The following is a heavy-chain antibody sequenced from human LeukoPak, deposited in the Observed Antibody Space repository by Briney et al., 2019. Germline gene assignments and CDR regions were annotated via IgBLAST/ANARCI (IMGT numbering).Heavy chain of an antibody. J-gene: IGHJ4*02. Sequence: GGSLRLSCVASGFTVSSNYMSWVRQAPGKGLEWVSVIYSGGSTYYADSVKGRFTISRDNSKNTLYLQMNSLRAEDTAVYYCARDSIYDSSGYYFDYWGQGTLVTVSS. CDR1: GFTVSSNY. CDR3: ARDSIYDSSGYYFDY. CDR2: IYSGGST. V-gene: IGHV3-53*01. D-gene: IGHD3-22*01.